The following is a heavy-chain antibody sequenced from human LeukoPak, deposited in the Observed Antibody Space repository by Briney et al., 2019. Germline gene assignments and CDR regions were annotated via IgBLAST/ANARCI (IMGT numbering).Heavy chain of an antibody. CDR3: ARGPSSTTVTTFDY. J-gene: IGHJ4*02. D-gene: IGHD4-11*01. Sequence: GGSLRLSCAASGFTFSGYSMNWVRQAPGKGLEWVSYISTSSTNIYYADPVKGRFTISRDNAKNSLYLQMNSLRAEDTAVYYCARGPSSTTVTTFDYWGQGTLVTVSS. V-gene: IGHV3-48*04. CDR2: ISTSSTNI. CDR1: GFTFSGYS.